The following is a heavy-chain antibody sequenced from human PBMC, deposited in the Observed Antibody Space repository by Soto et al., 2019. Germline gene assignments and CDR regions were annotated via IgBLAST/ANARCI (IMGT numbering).Heavy chain of an antibody. V-gene: IGHV3-23*01. CDR3: AIFYSNFYFDF. J-gene: IGHJ4*02. Sequence: GGSLRLSCAASGFTFSSYAMSWVRQAPGKGLEWVSAISGSGGSTYCADSVTGRFTISRDNSKNTLYLQMNSLRAEDTAVYYCAIFYSNFYFDFLGQGALVTVAS. CDR2: ISGSGGST. CDR1: GFTFSSYA. D-gene: IGHD4-4*01.